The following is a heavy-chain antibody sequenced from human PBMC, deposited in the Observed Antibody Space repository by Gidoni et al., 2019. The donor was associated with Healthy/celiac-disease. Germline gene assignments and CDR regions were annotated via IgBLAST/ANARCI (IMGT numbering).Heavy chain of an antibody. CDR3: ARNREGMDV. V-gene: IGHV3-21*01. Sequence: EVQLVASGGGLFKPGGSLRLSCAASGFTVSSYSMNWVRQAPGKGLEWVSSISSSSSYICYADSVKGRFTISRDNAKNSLYLQMNSLRAEDTAVYYCARNREGMDVWGQGTTVTVSS. J-gene: IGHJ6*02. CDR1: GFTVSSYS. CDR2: ISSSSSYI.